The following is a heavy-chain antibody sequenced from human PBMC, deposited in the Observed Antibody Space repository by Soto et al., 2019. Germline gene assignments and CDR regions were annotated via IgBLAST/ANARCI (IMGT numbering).Heavy chain of an antibody. Sequence: SETLSLTCAVYGGSFSGYYWSWIRQPPGKGLEWIGEINHSGSANYNPALKSRVTISVDTSKNQFSLKLSSVTAADTAVYYCAREPQSGNYFHYYGLDVWGQGTTVTVSS. V-gene: IGHV4-34*01. CDR1: GGSFSGYY. CDR2: INHSGSA. J-gene: IGHJ6*02. D-gene: IGHD1-26*01. CDR3: AREPQSGNYFHYYGLDV.